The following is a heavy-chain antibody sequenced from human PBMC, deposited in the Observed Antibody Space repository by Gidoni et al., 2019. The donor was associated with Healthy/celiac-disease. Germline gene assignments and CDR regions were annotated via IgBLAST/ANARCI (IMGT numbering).Heavy chain of an antibody. V-gene: IGHV1-2*02. CDR1: GYAFTGYY. J-gene: IGHJ6*02. CDR3: ARERVMTDPDYYFGMDV. Sequence: QVQLVQSGAEVKKPGASVKVSCKASGYAFTGYYMHWVRQAPGQGLEWMGWINPNSGGTNYAQKFQGRVTMTRDTSISTAYMELSRLRSDDTAVYYCARERVMTDPDYYFGMDVWGQGTTVTVSS. CDR2: INPNSGGT. D-gene: IGHD3-16*01.